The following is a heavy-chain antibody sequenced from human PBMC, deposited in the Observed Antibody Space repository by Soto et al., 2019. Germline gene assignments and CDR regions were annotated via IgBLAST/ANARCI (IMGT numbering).Heavy chain of an antibody. CDR3: ARYSSSGNFDY. CDR1: GGSISSGDYY. J-gene: IGHJ4*02. V-gene: IGHV4-30-4*01. Sequence: TLSLTCTVSGGSISSGDYYWSWIRQPPGKGLEWIGYIYYSGSTYYNPSLKSRVTISVDTSKNQFSLKLSSVTAADTAVYYCARYSSSGNFDYWGQGTLVTVSS. CDR2: IYYSGST. D-gene: IGHD6-13*01.